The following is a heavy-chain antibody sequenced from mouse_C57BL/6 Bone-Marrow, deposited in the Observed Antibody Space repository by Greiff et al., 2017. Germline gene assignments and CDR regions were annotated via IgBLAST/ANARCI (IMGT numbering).Heavy chain of an antibody. D-gene: IGHD2-14*01. Sequence: EVQLQQSGPELVKPGASVKISCKASGYTFTDYYMNWVKQSHGKSLEWIGDINPNNGGTSYNQKFKGKATLTVDKSSSTAYMELRSLTSEDSAVYYCARYYRGYWGQGTTLTVSS. CDR2: INPNNGGT. V-gene: IGHV1-26*01. CDR3: ARYYRGY. CDR1: GYTFTDYY. J-gene: IGHJ2*01.